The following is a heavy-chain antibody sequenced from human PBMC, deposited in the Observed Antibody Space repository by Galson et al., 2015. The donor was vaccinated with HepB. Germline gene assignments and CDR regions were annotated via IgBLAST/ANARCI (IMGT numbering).Heavy chain of an antibody. V-gene: IGHV3-33*01. D-gene: IGHD3-16*01. J-gene: IGHJ4*02. CDR2: IWYDGSNK. Sequence: SLRLSCAASGFTFSSYGMHWVRQAPGKGLEWVAVIWYDGSNKYYADSVKGRFTISRDNSKNTLYLQMNSLRAEDTAVYYCAREGGGERPDYWGQGTLVTVSS. CDR1: GFTFSSYG. CDR3: AREGGGERPDY.